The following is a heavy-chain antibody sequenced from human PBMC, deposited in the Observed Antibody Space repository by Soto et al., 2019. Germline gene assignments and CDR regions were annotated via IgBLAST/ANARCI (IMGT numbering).Heavy chain of an antibody. Sequence: EVQLVESGGGLVQPGESLRLSCAASGFTFNYYWMHWVRQAPGKGLVWVSRVHSDGTTTTYADSVKGRFTISRDNARNTVSLQMSSLRAEDTAIYYCARGDRGGFDLWGHGTVVTVSS. CDR1: GFTFNYYW. CDR2: VHSDGTTT. CDR3: ARGDRGGFDL. J-gene: IGHJ3*01. V-gene: IGHV3-74*01. D-gene: IGHD3-10*01.